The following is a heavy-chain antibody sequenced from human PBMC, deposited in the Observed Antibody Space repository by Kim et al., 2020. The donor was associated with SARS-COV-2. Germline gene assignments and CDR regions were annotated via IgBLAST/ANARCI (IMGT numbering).Heavy chain of an antibody. D-gene: IGHD1-7*01. CDR1: GGSISSNCYS. V-gene: IGHV4-39*01. CDR3: ARQARELSFSVNWF. CDR2: ISYSASS. Sequence: SETLSLTCTVSGGSISSNCYSWVRNRQRPGLGLVWFGSISYSASSYYNLYLKIRITISTATTKNYLSLNPITATATDTAVYYCARQARELSFSVNWF. J-gene: IGHJ5*01.